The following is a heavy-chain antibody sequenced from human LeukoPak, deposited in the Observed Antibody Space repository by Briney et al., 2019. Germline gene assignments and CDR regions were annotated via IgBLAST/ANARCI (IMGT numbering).Heavy chain of an antibody. Sequence: SETLSLTCAVSGGSISSSNWWSWVRQPPGKGLEWIGEIYHSGSTNYNPSLKSRVTISVDKSKNQFSLKLSSVTAADTAVYYCARYGSGSARVAFGIWGQGTMVTVSS. CDR2: IYHSGST. J-gene: IGHJ3*02. CDR1: GGSISSSNW. D-gene: IGHD3-10*01. CDR3: ARYGSGSARVAFGI. V-gene: IGHV4-4*02.